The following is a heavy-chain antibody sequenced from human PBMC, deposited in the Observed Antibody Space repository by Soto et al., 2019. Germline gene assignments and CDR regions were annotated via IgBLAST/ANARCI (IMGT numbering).Heavy chain of an antibody. D-gene: IGHD3-22*01. Sequence: KPSETLSLTCTVSGGSISSSSYYWGWIRQPPGKGLEWIGSIYYSGSTYYNPSLKSRVTISVDTSKNQFSLKLSSVTAADTAVYYCARTYYYDSSGLDAFDIWGQGTMVTVSS. CDR3: ARTYYYDSSGLDAFDI. CDR2: IYYSGST. CDR1: GGSISSSSYY. J-gene: IGHJ3*02. V-gene: IGHV4-39*01.